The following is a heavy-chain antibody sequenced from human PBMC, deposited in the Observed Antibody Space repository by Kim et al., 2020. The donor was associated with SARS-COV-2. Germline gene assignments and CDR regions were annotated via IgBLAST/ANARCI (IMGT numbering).Heavy chain of an antibody. V-gene: IGHV3-23*01. J-gene: IGHJ4*02. CDR3: ANDREYYYDSSGYYYDVDY. CDR1: GFTFSSYA. D-gene: IGHD3-22*01. CDR2: ISGSGGST. Sequence: GGSLRLSCAASGFTFSSYAMSWVRQAPGKGLEWVSAISGSGGSTYYADSVKGRFTISRDNSKNTLYLQMNSLRAEDTAVYYCANDREYYYDSSGYYYDVDYWGQGTLVTVSS.